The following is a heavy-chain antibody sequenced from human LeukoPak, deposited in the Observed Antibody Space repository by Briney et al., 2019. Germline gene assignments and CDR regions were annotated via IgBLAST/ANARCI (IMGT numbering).Heavy chain of an antibody. CDR1: GFTFSSYA. Sequence: GGSLRLSCAASGFTFSSYAMHWVRQAPGKGLEWVAVISYDGSNKYYADSVKGRFTISRGNSKNTLYLQMNSLRAEDTAVYYCARGLTFDYWGQGTLVTVSS. D-gene: IGHD2-21*02. J-gene: IGHJ4*02. CDR2: ISYDGSNK. V-gene: IGHV3-30-3*01. CDR3: ARGLTFDY.